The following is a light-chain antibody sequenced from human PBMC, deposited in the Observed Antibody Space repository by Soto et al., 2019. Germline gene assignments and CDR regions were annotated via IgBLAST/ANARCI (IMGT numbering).Light chain of an antibody. V-gene: IGKV1-8*01. CDR1: QGISSY. CDR2: AAS. CDR3: QQYYSYPPYT. Sequence: AIRMTQSPSSLSASTGDRVTITCRASQGISSYLAWYQQKPGKAPKLLIYAASTLQSGVPSWFSGSGSGKDFTLTISCMQSEDFATYYCQQYYSYPPYTFGQGTKLEIK. J-gene: IGKJ2*01.